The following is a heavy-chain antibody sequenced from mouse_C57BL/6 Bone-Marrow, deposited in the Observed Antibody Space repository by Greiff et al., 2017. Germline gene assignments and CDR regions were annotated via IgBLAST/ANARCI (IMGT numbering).Heavy chain of an antibody. V-gene: IGHV1-69*01. J-gene: IGHJ2*01. CDR1: GYTFTSYW. CDR2: IDPSDSYT. CDR3: ARSVRRYFDY. Sequence: VQLQQPGAELVMPGASVKLSCKASGYTFTSYWMHWVKQRPGQGLEWIGEIDPSDSYTHYNQKFKGKSTLTVDKSSSTAYMQLSSLTSADSAVYYCARSVRRYFDYWGQGTTLTVSA.